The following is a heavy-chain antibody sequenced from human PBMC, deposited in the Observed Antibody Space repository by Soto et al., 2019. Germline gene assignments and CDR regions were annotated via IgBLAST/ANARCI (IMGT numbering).Heavy chain of an antibody. D-gene: IGHD2-8*02. CDR3: ARINAVVLYHFDS. CDR2: IYYSGST. V-gene: IGHV4-39*01. CDR1: GGSVSSSGNY. Sequence: SETLSLTCTVSGGSVSSSGNYWGWIRQPPGKGLEWIGSIYYSGSTYYNPSLKSRVTTSVDTSKNQFSLKLSSVTAADTAVYYCARINAVVLYHFDSWGLGTLVTVSS. J-gene: IGHJ4*02.